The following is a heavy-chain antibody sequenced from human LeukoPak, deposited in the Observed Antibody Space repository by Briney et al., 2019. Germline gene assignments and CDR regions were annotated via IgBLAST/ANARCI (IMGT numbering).Heavy chain of an antibody. CDR3: ARHSGPVIPDGLDI. CDR1: GDSIHSSVYY. V-gene: IGHV4-39*01. J-gene: IGHJ3*02. CDR2: VYYTGST. Sequence: SETLSLTCTVYGDSIHSSVYYWGWVRQPPGKGLEWIGNVYYTGSTFYNPSLESRVTISVDTSKNQFSLKLSSMTAADTAVYFCARHSGPVIPDGLDIWGQGTMVTVSS. D-gene: IGHD4-11*01.